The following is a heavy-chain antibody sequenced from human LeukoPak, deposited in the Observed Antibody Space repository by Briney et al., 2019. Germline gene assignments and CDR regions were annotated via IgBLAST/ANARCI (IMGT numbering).Heavy chain of an antibody. V-gene: IGHV1-18*01. CDR1: GYTFTSYG. CDR2: ISAYNGNT. J-gene: IGHJ4*02. D-gene: IGHD3-22*01. CDR3: ARDPGYGYYDSSGWY. Sequence: GASVKVSCKASGYTFTSYGISWVRQAPGQGLEWMGWISAYNGNTNYAQKLQGRVTMTTDTSTSTAYMELGSLRSDDTAVYYCARDPGYGYYDSSGWYWGQGTLVTVSS.